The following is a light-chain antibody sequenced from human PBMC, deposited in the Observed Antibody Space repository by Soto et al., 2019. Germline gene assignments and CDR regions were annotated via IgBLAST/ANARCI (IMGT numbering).Light chain of an antibody. CDR3: ATWDDSLNGLV. CDR2: YNN. J-gene: IGLJ2*01. V-gene: IGLV1-44*01. CDR1: RSNIGNNT. Sequence: QAVVTQPPSASGTPGQRVPISCSGSRSNIGNNTVDWYQQLPGAAPQLLIYYNNQRPSGVPDRFSGSKSGTSASLAISGLQSEDEADYYCATWDDSLNGLVFGGGTKLTVL.